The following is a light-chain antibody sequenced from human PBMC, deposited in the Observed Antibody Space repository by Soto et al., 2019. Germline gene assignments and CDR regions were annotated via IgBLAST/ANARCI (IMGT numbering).Light chain of an antibody. V-gene: IGKV1-17*01. CDR1: QGITNY. CDR3: LQHYYYPPWT. J-gene: IGKJ1*01. Sequence: IQMIQSPFSLFASVGDRVTLTCQASQGITNYLGWYQQKPGKAPKSLIYAASSLQSGVPSRFSGSGSGTEFTLTISGLQPEDFATYYCLQHYYYPPWTFGQGTKVDIK. CDR2: AAS.